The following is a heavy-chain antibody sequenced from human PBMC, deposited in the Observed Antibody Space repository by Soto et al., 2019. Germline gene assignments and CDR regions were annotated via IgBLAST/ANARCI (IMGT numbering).Heavy chain of an antibody. CDR1: GGSISGGGYY. CDR2: IYYRGST. V-gene: IGHV4-31*03. CDR3: ARGGKGGGSYSLDSCVEGFDV. J-gene: IGHJ6*02. Sequence: SETLSLTCTVSGGSISGGGYYWSCSRQDPGKGREGSGYIYYRGSTYYSPSLKSRVTISVATYKNLFSLKLSSVTAEATAVYYCARGGKGGGSYSLDSCVEGFDVWGQGTMVTVSS. D-gene: IGHD1-26*01.